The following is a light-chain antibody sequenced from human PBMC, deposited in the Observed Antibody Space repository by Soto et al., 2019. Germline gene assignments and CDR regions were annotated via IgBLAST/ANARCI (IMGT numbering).Light chain of an antibody. V-gene: IGLV2-14*01. CDR2: EVN. J-gene: IGLJ1*01. CDR3: TSCITANTRCV. CDR1: SSDIGRYNY. Sequence: QSALTQPAPVSGSPGQSITISCTGTSSDIGRYNYVSWFQQHPGKVPKLVIFEVNYRPSGVSDRFSGSKSGNTASLTITGLQAEDEADYYCTSCITANTRCVFGSGTKLTVL.